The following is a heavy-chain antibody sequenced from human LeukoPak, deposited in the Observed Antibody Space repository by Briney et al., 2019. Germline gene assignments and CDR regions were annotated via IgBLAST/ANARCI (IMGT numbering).Heavy chain of an antibody. CDR1: GFTFSSSA. Sequence: GGSLRLSCAASGFTFSSSAMNWVRQAPGKGLEWVSSINNVASHTYYAHSVKGRFTISRDNAKNSLYLQMNSLRAEDTAVYYCARGRGYSYGYAPLIDYWGQGTLVTVSS. V-gene: IGHV3-21*01. CDR3: ARGRGYSYGYAPLIDY. J-gene: IGHJ4*02. CDR2: INNVASHT. D-gene: IGHD5-18*01.